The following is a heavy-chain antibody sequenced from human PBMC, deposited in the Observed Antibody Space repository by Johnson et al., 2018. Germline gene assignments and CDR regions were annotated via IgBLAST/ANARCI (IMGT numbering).Heavy chain of an antibody. CDR2: ISYDGSNK. D-gene: IGHD2-2*01. CDR1: GFTFSSYG. CDR3: AKDGNHWSSPSCYAPSTNYYYYYYMGV. Sequence: QVQLVQSGGGVVQPGRSLRLSCAASGFTFSSYGMHWVRQAPGKGLEWVAVISYDGSNKYYADSVKGRFTISRDNSKNTLYLQMNSLRAEDTAVDYCAKDGNHWSSPSCYAPSTNYYYYYYMGVWGKGTTVTVSS. V-gene: IGHV3-30*18. J-gene: IGHJ6*03.